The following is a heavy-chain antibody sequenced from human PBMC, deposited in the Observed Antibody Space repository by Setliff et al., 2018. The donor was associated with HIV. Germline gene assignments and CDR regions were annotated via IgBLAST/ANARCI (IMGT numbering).Heavy chain of an antibody. CDR2: ISWNSGSI. J-gene: IGHJ2*01. V-gene: IGHV3-9*01. D-gene: IGHD6-19*01. Sequence: SLRLSCAASGFNFNDYAVHWVRQAPGEGLEWVSGISWNSGSIGYADSVKGRFSISRDNAKDSVYLQMNSLRTEDTAFYYCAKKVAGVNWYFDLWGRGTLVTVSS. CDR1: GFNFNDYA. CDR3: AKKVAGVNWYFDL.